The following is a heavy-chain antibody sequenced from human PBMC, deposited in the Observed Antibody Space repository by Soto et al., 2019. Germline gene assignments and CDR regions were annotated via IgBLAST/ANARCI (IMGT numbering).Heavy chain of an antibody. CDR3: ARVSILWSGYSNWFDP. V-gene: IGHV4-30-4*01. CDR2: IYYSGST. J-gene: IGHJ5*02. D-gene: IGHD3-3*01. Sequence: SETLSLTCTVSGGSISSGDYYWSWIRQPPGKGLEWIGYIYYSGSTYYNPSLKSRVTISVDTSKNQFSLKLSSVTAADTAVYYCARVSILWSGYSNWFDPWGQGTLVTVSS. CDR1: GGSISSGDYY.